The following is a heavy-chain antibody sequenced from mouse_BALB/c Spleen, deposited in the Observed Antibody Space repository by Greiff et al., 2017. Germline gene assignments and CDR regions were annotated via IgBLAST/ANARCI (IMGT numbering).Heavy chain of an antibody. CDR1: GYSFTGYY. CDR2: INPYNGAT. D-gene: IGHD2-5*01. J-gene: IGHJ3*01. CDR3: ARGENSNYGFY. Sequence: EVQLQQSGPELVKPGASVKISCKASGYSFTGYYMHWVKQSHVKSLEWIGRINPYNGATSYNQNFKDKASLTVDKSSSTAYMELHSLTSEDSAVYYCARGENSNYGFYWGQGTLVTVSA. V-gene: IGHV1-31*01.